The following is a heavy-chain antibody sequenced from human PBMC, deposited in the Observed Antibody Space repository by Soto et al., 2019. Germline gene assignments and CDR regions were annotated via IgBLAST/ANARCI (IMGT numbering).Heavy chain of an antibody. J-gene: IGHJ4*02. CDR1: GFTFSSYW. D-gene: IGHD6-19*01. CDR2: MNSDGSSI. V-gene: IGHV3-74*01. Sequence: GSLRLSCGVSGFTFSSYWMYWVRQAPGEGLVWVSRMNSDGSSISYADSVKGRFTISRDNSNNTLHLEMNSLRAEDTAVYYCARGSSVARYLLDYWGQGTLVTVSS. CDR3: ARGSSVARYLLDY.